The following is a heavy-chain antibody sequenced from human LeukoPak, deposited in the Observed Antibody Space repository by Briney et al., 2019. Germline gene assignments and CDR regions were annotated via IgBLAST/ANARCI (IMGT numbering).Heavy chain of an antibody. D-gene: IGHD4-17*01. CDR2: MNSGGGT. CDR3: ARAVGDYGRIDY. J-gene: IGHJ4*02. V-gene: IGHV3-66*01. CDR1: GITVSSNF. Sequence: PGGSLRLSCAASGITVSSNFMSRVRQAPGKGLEWVSLMNSGGGTYYADSVKGRFAISRDNYKNTLYFRMNGLRADDTAVYYCARAVGDYGRIDYWGQGTLVTVSS.